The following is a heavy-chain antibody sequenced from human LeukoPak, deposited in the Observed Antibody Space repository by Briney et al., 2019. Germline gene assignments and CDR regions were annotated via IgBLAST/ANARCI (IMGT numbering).Heavy chain of an antibody. D-gene: IGHD5-12*01. J-gene: IGHJ4*01. Sequence: GGSLRLSCAASGFTFSSYEMIWVRQAPGKGLEWVSYISGSGSTKYYADSVKGRFTFSRDNAKNSLYLQMSSLRAEDTAVYYCARGFPGIDWGQGTLVTVSA. V-gene: IGHV3-48*03. CDR1: GFTFSSYE. CDR3: ARGFPGID. CDR2: ISGSGSTK.